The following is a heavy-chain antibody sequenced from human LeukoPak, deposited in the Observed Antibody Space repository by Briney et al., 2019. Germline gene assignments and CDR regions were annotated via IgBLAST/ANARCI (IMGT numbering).Heavy chain of an antibody. CDR3: TTAPKGYCSGGSCSYAFDI. V-gene: IGHV3-15*01. CDR2: IKSKSDGGTT. J-gene: IGHJ3*02. D-gene: IGHD2-15*01. Sequence: GGSLRLSCAASTFTFSNAWMSWVRQAPGKGLEWVGRIKSKSDGGTTDYAAPVKGRFTISRDDSKNTLYLQMNSLKTEDTAVYYCTTAPKGYCSGGSCSYAFDIWGQGTMVTVSS. CDR1: TFTFSNAW.